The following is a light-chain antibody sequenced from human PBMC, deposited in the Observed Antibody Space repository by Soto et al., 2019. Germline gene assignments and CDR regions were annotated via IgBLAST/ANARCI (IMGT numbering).Light chain of an antibody. CDR1: QSISSW. Sequence: DIQMTQSPSTLSASVGDRVTITCRASQSISSWLAWYQQKPGKAPKLLIYKASSLESGVPSRFSGSGSGTEFTLTISSLQPDDFATYYCQQYNSYPYNFGQGTKLESK. CDR2: KAS. CDR3: QQYNSYPYN. J-gene: IGKJ2*01. V-gene: IGKV1-5*03.